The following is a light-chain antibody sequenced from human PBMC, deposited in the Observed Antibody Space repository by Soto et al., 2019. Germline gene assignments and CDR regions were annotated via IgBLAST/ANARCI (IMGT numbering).Light chain of an antibody. V-gene: IGLV2-8*01. J-gene: IGLJ2*01. CDR1: SSDVGGYND. Sequence: QSALTQPPSASGSPGQSVAISCTGTSSDVGGYNDVSWYQQHPGKAPKLMIYEVTKRPSGVPDRFSGSKSGNTASLTVSGLHADDEANYYCSSKAGSNNLGVVFGGGTQLTVL. CDR3: SSKAGSNNLGVV. CDR2: EVT.